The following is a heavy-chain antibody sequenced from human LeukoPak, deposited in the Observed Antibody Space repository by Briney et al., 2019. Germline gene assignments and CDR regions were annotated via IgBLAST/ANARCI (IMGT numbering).Heavy chain of an antibody. V-gene: IGHV3-11*04. Sequence: GGSLRLSCAASGFTFSDYYMSWIRQAPGKGLEWVSFICSSGTSIYYAGSVKGRFTISRANAKNSLYLQMSSLRAEDTAVYYCARMASREYRVYYYMDVWGKGTTVTVSS. CDR3: ARMASREYRVYYYMDV. CDR2: ICSSGTSI. CDR1: GFTFSDYY. D-gene: IGHD5-18*01. J-gene: IGHJ6*03.